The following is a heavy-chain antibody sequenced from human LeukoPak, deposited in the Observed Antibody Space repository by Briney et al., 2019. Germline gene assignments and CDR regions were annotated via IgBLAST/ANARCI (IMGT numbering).Heavy chain of an antibody. CDR2: ISGGGGYT. J-gene: IGHJ4*02. CDR3: ARGLRGSGSYYNVDY. Sequence: GGSLRLSCAASGFSLSTYWMSWVRQAPGKGLEWVSYISGGGGYTKYADSVKGRLTISRDNARNSLHLQMDSLRAEDTAVYYCARGLRGSGSYYNVDYWGQGTLITVSS. CDR1: GFSLSTYW. D-gene: IGHD3-10*01. V-gene: IGHV3-11*05.